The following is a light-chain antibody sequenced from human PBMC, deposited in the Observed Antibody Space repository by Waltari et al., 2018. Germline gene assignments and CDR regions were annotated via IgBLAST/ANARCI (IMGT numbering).Light chain of an antibody. CDR2: KAS. Sequence: DIQMTQSPSTLSASVGDRVIFSCRASQSISKWLAWYQQKPGKAPKLLIYKASTLESGVPSMFSGSRSGTEFTLTISSLQPEDLATYYCQQYNSYSLLSFGGGTKVEIK. V-gene: IGKV1-5*03. CDR3: QQYNSYSLLS. J-gene: IGKJ4*01. CDR1: QSISKW.